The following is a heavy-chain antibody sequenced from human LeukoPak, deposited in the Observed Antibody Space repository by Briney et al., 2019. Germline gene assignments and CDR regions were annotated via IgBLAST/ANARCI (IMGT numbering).Heavy chain of an antibody. CDR1: GFTFSSYG. J-gene: IGHJ6*03. D-gene: IGHD3-22*01. CDR2: ITYSSDTT. V-gene: IGHV3-23*01. Sequence: HSGGSLRLSCAASGFTFSSYGMTWVRQAPGKGLEWVSVITYSSDTTYYADSVKGRFTISRDNSKNTLYLQMNSLRGEDTAVYYCAKEMILYYYYYMDVWGKGTTVTISS. CDR3: AKEMILYYYYYMDV.